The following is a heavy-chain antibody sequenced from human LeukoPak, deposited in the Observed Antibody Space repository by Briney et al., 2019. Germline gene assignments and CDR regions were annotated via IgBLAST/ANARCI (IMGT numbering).Heavy chain of an antibody. J-gene: IGHJ4*02. CDR1: GFIFSHYD. V-gene: IGHV3-30*02. CDR2: IESDGIRT. D-gene: IGHD5-24*01. Sequence: GGSLRLSCVASGFIFSHYDMHWVRQAPGKGLEWVALIESDGIRTYYTDSVKGRFTVSRDNSKNTLYLQIDNLRPEDTAFFYCAKGPRDGYNYDFDYWGPGSLVTVSS. CDR3: AKGPRDGYNYDFDY.